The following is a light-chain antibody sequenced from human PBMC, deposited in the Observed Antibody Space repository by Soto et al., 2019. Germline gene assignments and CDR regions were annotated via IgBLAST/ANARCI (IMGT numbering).Light chain of an antibody. CDR2: EVS. J-gene: IGLJ1*01. Sequence: QSALTQPASVSGSPGQSITISCTGTSSDVGSYNLVSWYQQHPGKAPKLMIYEVSKRPSGVSNRFSGSKSGNTASLTISGLQAEHEADYYCCSYAGSSFYVFGTGTKLTVL. CDR1: SSDVGSYNL. V-gene: IGLV2-23*02. CDR3: CSYAGSSFYV.